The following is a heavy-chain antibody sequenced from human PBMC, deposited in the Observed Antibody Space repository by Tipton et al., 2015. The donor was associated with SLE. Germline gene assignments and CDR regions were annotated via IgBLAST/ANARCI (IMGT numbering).Heavy chain of an antibody. CDR1: DGSIGSGTFY. Sequence: TLSLTCSVSDGSIGSGTFYWSWIRQPAGKGLEWIGYISTTGSTSYNPSLKSRVTISGHTSKNQVSLNLSSVTASDTAVYYCARVIVGATGWFDPWGQGTLVTVSS. V-gene: IGHV4-61*09. J-gene: IGHJ5*02. CDR2: ISTTGST. D-gene: IGHD1-26*01. CDR3: ARVIVGATGWFDP.